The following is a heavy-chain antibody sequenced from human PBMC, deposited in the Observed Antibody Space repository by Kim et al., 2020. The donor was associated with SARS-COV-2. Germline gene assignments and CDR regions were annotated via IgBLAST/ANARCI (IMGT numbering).Heavy chain of an antibody. CDR2: IYYSGST. Sequence: SETLSLTCTVSGGSISSYYWSWIRQPPGKGLEWIGYIYYSGSTNYNPSLKSRVTISVDTSKNQFSLKLSSVTAADTAVYYCARSGPGGDSSSWYGIGMDVWGQGTTVTVSS. D-gene: IGHD6-13*01. J-gene: IGHJ6*02. CDR1: GGSISSYY. CDR3: ARSGPGGDSSSWYGIGMDV. V-gene: IGHV4-59*08.